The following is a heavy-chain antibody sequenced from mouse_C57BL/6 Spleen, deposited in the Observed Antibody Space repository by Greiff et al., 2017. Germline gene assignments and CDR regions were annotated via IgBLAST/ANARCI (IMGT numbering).Heavy chain of an antibody. J-gene: IGHJ4*01. V-gene: IGHV1-19*01. CDR1: GYTFTDYY. D-gene: IGHD4-1*02. Sequence: EVQLQQSGPVLVKPGASVKMSCKASGYTFTDYYMNWVKQSHGKSLEWIGVINPYNGGTSYNQKFKGKATLTVDKSSSTASMELNRLTSEDSAVYYGARSQLGRGAMDYWGQGTSVTVSS. CDR2: INPYNGGT. CDR3: ARSQLGRGAMDY.